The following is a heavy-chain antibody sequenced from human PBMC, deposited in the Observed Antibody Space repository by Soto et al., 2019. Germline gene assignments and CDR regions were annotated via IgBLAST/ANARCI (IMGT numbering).Heavy chain of an antibody. D-gene: IGHD3-10*01. J-gene: IGHJ4*02. CDR3: ARDRYYGSSSYNYFDY. V-gene: IGHV1-3*01. Sequence: ASVKVSCKASGYTFTKSSMHWVRQAPGQKLEWMGWINAGNGFTKYSQNFQDRVTITRDTSASTTYMELSSLRSEDTAVYYCARDRYYGSSSYNYFDYWGQGTPVTVSS. CDR2: INAGNGFT. CDR1: GYTFTKSS.